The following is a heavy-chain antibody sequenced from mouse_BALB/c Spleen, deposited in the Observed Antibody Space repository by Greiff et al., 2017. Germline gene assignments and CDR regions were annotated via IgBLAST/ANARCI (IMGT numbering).Heavy chain of an antibody. CDR2: ISSGSSTI. J-gene: IGHJ3*01. Sequence: EVQLVESGGGLVQPGGSRKLSCAASGFTFSSFGMHWVRQAPEKGLEWVAYISSGSSTIYYADTVKGRFTISRDNPKNTLFLQMTSLRSEDTAMYYCARDEEAYWGQGTLVTVSA. CDR1: GFTFSSFG. V-gene: IGHV5-17*02. CDR3: ARDEEAY.